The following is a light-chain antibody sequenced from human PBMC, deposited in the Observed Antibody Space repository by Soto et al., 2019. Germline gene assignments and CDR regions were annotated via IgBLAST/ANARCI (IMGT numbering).Light chain of an antibody. J-gene: IGLJ2*01. V-gene: IGLV1-44*01. Sequence: QSVLTQPPSASGTPGQRVTISCSGSSSNIGSNTVNWYQQLPGTAPKLLIYSNNQRPSGVPARFSGSKSGTSASLAISGLQSEDEADYYCAAWDDSLKEVFGGGTKLTVL. CDR1: SSNIGSNT. CDR3: AAWDDSLKEV. CDR2: SNN.